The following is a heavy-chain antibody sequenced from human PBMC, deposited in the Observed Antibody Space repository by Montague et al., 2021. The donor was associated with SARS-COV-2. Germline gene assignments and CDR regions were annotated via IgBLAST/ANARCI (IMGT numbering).Heavy chain of an antibody. V-gene: IGHV4-59*13. D-gene: IGHD3-10*01. CDR3: ARASITMVRGVTRWYFDL. CDR2: IYYSGST. J-gene: IGHJ2*01. CDR1: GGSISSYY. Sequence: SETRSLTCTVSGGSISSYYWSWIRQPPGKGLEWIGYIYYSGSTNYNPSLKSRDTISVDTSKNQFSLKLSSVTAADTAVYYCARASITMVRGVTRWYFDLWGRGTLVTVSS.